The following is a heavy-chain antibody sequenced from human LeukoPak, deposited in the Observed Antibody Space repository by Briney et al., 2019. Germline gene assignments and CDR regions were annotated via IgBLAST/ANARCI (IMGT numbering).Heavy chain of an antibody. V-gene: IGHV3-30*02. CDR1: GFTFSSYG. D-gene: IGHD3-3*01. CDR2: IQGDGSNK. J-gene: IGHJ4*02. Sequence: GVLRLSCAASGFTFSSYGMYWVRQAPGKGLEWVAFIQGDGSNKYYADSVKGRFTISRDNSKNTLHLQMNSLRAEDTAVYYCASRPNDSWRGPFDYWGQGTLVTVSS. CDR3: ASRPNDSWRGPFDY.